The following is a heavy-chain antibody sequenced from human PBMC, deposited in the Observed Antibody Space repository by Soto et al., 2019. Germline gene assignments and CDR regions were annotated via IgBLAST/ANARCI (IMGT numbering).Heavy chain of an antibody. V-gene: IGHV3-30*18. CDR2: ISYDGSNK. CDR3: AKVIYRSSSWYTRGGYYYGMDV. CDR1: GFTFSSYG. Sequence: PGGSLRLSCAASGFTFSSYGTHWVRQAPGKGLEWVAVISYDGSNKYYADSVKGRFTISRDNSKNTLYLQMNSLRAEDTAVYYCAKVIYRSSSWYTRGGYYYGMDVWGQGTTVTVSS. D-gene: IGHD6-13*01. J-gene: IGHJ6*02.